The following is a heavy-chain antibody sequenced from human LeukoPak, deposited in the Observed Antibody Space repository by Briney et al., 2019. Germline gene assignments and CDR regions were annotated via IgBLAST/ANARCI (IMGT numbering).Heavy chain of an antibody. J-gene: IGHJ4*02. Sequence: PSETLSLTCTVSGDSISIYYWSWIRQPPGKGLEWIGYIYNSGSTNYNPSLKSRVTISVDTSKNQFSLKLSSVTAADTAVYYCARQGSGSPTRPFDYWGQGTLVTVSS. V-gene: IGHV4-59*01. CDR1: GDSISIYY. D-gene: IGHD3-10*01. CDR2: IYNSGST. CDR3: ARQGSGSPTRPFDY.